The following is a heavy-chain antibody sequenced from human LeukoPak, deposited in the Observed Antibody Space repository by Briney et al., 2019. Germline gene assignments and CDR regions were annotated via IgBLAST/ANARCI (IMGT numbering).Heavy chain of an antibody. CDR3: ARAAGSWDYYDSSGYSGTIDY. Sequence: ASVKVPCKASGYTFTSYYMHWVRQAPGQGLEWMGIINPSGGSTSYAQKFQGRVTMTRDTSTSTVYMELSSLRSEDTAVYYCARAAGSWDYYDSSGYSGTIDYWGQGTLVTVSS. J-gene: IGHJ4*02. D-gene: IGHD3-22*01. CDR2: INPSGGST. V-gene: IGHV1-46*01. CDR1: GYTFTSYY.